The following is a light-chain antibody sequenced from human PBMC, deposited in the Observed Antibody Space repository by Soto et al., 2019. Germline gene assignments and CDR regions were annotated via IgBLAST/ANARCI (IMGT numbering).Light chain of an antibody. V-gene: IGLV1-40*01. CDR3: QSYDSTLSARYG. J-gene: IGLJ1*01. CDR1: SSNIGAVYD. CDR2: GNI. Sequence: QSVLTQPPSVSGSPGQRVTISCTWISSNIGAVYDVHWYQQRPGTAPKLLIFGNINRPSGVPDRFSGSKSGTSASLAITGLQAEDEGDYYCQSYDSTLSARYGFGTGTKV.